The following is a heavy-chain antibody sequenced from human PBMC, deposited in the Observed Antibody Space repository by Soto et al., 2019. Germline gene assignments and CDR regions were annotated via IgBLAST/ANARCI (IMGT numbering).Heavy chain of an antibody. D-gene: IGHD5-18*01. CDR3: ARGGRGYSSAPRYYFDY. J-gene: IGHJ4*02. V-gene: IGHV1-69*01. CDR2: IIPIFATV. Sequence: QVQLVQSGSEVKKPGSSVKVSCKASGGSCSSNPITWVRQAPGQGLEWMAGIIPIFATVHYAQKFQGRVTITADESTSTAYMELTSLRSEDTAVYFCARGGRGYSSAPRYYFDYWGQGTLVTVSS. CDR1: GGSCSSNP.